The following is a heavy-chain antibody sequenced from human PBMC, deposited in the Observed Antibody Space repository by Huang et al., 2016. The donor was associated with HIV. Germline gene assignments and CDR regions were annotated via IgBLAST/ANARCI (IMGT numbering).Heavy chain of an antibody. V-gene: IGHV4-39*01. CDR2: IYYSGRA. CDR3: ARIPSRCTRDGCDYYYYYMDV. J-gene: IGHJ6*03. D-gene: IGHD2-8*01. Sequence: LQLQESGPGLVKPSETLSLTCTVSGGSMNSLDYLWGWIRQAPGKGLEWIGNIYYSGRASYTPSLKGRIIISVDKSKSQFSLSLSSVTAADTAIYFCARIPSRCTRDGCDYYYYYMDVWGKGTAVTVSS. CDR1: GGSMNSLDYL.